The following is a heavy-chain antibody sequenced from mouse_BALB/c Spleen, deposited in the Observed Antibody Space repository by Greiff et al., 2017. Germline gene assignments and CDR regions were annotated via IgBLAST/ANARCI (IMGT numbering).Heavy chain of an antibody. Sequence: QVQLKQSGAELVKPGASVKLSCKASGYTFTSYYMYWVKQRPGQGLEWIGEINPSNGGTNFNEKFKSKATLTVDKSSSTAYMQLSSLTSEDSAVYYCTRVYGNYPDYWGQGTTLTVSS. V-gene: IGHV1S81*02. J-gene: IGHJ2*01. CDR3: TRVYGNYPDY. D-gene: IGHD2-1*01. CDR2: INPSNGGT. CDR1: GYTFTSYY.